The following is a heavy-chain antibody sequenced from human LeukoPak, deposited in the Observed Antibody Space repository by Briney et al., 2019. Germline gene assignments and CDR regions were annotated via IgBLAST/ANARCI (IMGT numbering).Heavy chain of an antibody. V-gene: IGHV1-2*02. CDR2: INTNNGGT. CDR1: GYSFTDYY. CDR3: VRFALSSSLDH. Sequence: PVASVKVSCKTSGYSFTDYYIHWVRQAPGQGLEWVGSINTNNGGTNTAQKLQARVTLTRDTSTSTAYLQLGGLRASDTAIYYCVRFALSSSLDHWGQGTLVTVSS. D-gene: IGHD6-13*01. J-gene: IGHJ5*02.